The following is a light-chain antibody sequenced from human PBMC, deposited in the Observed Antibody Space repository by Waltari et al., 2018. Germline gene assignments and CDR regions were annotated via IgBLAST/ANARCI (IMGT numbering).Light chain of an antibody. CDR1: QNIGSY. J-gene: IGKJ1*01. V-gene: IGKV1-8*01. CDR3: QQYYTYPRT. CDR2: ASS. Sequence: AIRMTQSPSSFSASKGDRVTITCRANQNIGSYLAWYQQKPGKAPKLLIYASSTLQSGVPSRFSGSGSGTDFTLTISFLQSEDCATYYCQQYYTYPRTFGQGTFVEV.